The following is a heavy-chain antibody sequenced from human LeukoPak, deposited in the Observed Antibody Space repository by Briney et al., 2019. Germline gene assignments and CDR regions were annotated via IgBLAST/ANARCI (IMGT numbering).Heavy chain of an antibody. CDR3: ARVSRDWNYVLFYYGMDV. Sequence: GRSLRLSCEASGFTFSTYSMNWVHQAPGKGLEWVSSISSSSSYIYYADSVKGRFTISRDNAKNSLYLQMNSLRAEDTAVYYCARVSRDWNYVLFYYGMDVWGQGTTVTVSS. CDR1: GFTFSTYS. V-gene: IGHV3-21*01. D-gene: IGHD1-7*01. CDR2: ISSSSSYI. J-gene: IGHJ6*02.